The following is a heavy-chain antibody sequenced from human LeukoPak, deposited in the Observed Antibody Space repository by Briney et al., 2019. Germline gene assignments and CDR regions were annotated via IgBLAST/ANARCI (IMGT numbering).Heavy chain of an antibody. CDR1: GGSIFSYY. CDR3: ARGDTAMVTLFDY. J-gene: IGHJ4*02. V-gene: IGHV4-59*01. CDR2: IYYSGST. Sequence: RTSETLSLTCTVSGGSIFSYYWSWIRQPPGKGLEWIGYIYYSGSTNYNPSLKSRVTMSLDTSKNQFSLRLSSVTAADTAVYYCARGDTAMVTLFDYWGQGTLVTVSS. D-gene: IGHD5-18*01.